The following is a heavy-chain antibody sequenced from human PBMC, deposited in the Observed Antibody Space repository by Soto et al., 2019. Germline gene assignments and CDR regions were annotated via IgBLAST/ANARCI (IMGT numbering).Heavy chain of an antibody. CDR3: ARDGDYFGSGSPPLLSK. CDR1: GGSITSGGYC. CDR2: IYYSGSS. D-gene: IGHD3-10*01. Sequence: QVQLQESSLGLVKPSQTLSLTCTVSGGSITSGGYCWTWIRQHPVKGLEWMGHIYYSGSSSYNPSLKSRLTISIDTSKNQFSLKLTSVTAADMAVYYCARDGDYFGSGSPPLLSKWGQGTLVTVSS. J-gene: IGHJ4*02. V-gene: IGHV4-31*03.